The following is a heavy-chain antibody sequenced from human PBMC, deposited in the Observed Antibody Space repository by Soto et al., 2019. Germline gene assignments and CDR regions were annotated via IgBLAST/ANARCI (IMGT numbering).Heavy chain of an antibody. J-gene: IGHJ6*02. D-gene: IGHD3-16*01. V-gene: IGHV3-23*01. CDR1: GFTFSSYA. Sequence: PGGSLRLSCAASGFTFSSYAVSWVRQAPGKGPEWISSISGSGSTIYYADSVKGRFTISRDNSKNTLHLQMSSLRAEDTAVYYCAKDLAAYYYYYGMDVWGQGTTVTVSS. CDR3: AKDLAAYYYYYGMDV. CDR2: ISGSGSTI.